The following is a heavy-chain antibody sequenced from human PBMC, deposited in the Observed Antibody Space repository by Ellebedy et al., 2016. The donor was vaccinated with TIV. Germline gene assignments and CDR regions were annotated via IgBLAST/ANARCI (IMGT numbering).Heavy chain of an antibody. V-gene: IGHV3-53*01. Sequence: GGSLRLSXAASGFTVSSNYMSWVRQAPGKGLEWVSVSYGDNTHYIDSVKGRFTVSRDNAKSTLYLQMNSLRDEDTAVYFCARGGRWTSGLAPDWGQGTLVTVSS. CDR1: GFTVSSNY. CDR3: ARGGRWTSGLAPD. J-gene: IGHJ4*02. D-gene: IGHD6-13*01. CDR2: SYGDNT.